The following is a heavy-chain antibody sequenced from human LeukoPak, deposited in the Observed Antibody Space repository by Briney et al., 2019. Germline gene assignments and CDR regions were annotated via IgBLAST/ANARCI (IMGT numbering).Heavy chain of an antibody. V-gene: IGHV4-34*01. Sequence: SETLSLTCAVHGGSFSDYYWSWIRQSPGKGLEWIGSIYYSGSTYYNPSLKSRVTISVDTSKNQFSLKLSSVTAADTAVYYCARNYDSSGYYFDYWGQGTLVTVSS. J-gene: IGHJ4*02. CDR1: GGSFSDYY. CDR2: IYYSGST. CDR3: ARNYDSSGYYFDY. D-gene: IGHD3-22*01.